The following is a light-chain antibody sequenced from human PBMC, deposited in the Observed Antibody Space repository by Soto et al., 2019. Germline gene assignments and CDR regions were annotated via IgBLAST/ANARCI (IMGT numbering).Light chain of an antibody. CDR1: SSDVGGYKY. V-gene: IGLV2-14*03. J-gene: IGLJ1*01. Sequence: QSALTQPASGSGSPWQSITITCTRTSSDVGGYKYVSWYQQYPGKAPKLMIYDVSNRPSGVSNRFSGSKSGNTASLTISGLQAEDEADYYCSLYTSSSSYGFGTGTKVTVL. CDR2: DVS. CDR3: SLYTSSSSYG.